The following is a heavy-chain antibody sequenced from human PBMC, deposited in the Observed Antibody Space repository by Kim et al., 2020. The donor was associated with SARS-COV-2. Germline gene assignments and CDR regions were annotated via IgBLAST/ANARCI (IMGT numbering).Heavy chain of an antibody. CDR3: ARTTAGLRFLEYSYYFDY. V-gene: IGHV4-4*07. Sequence: SETLSLTCTVSGGSISSYYWRWIRQPAGKGLEWIGRIYTSGSTNYNPSLKSRVTMSLDTSKNQFSLKLSSVTAADTAVYYCARTTAGLRFLEYSYYFDYWGQGTLVTVSS. CDR1: GGSISSYY. J-gene: IGHJ4*02. D-gene: IGHD3-3*01. CDR2: IYTSGST.